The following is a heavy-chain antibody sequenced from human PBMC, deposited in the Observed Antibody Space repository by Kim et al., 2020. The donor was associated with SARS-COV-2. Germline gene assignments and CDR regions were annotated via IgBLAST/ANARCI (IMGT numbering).Heavy chain of an antibody. V-gene: IGHV1-24*01. D-gene: IGHD3-10*01. Sequence: ASVKVSCKVSGYTLTELSMHWVRQAPGKGLEWMGGFDPEDGETIYAQKFQGRVTMTEDTSTDTAYMELSSLRSEDTAVYYCATGFAIWFGELFSFDYWGQGPLVTVSS. CDR2: FDPEDGET. CDR1: GYTLTELS. CDR3: ATGFAIWFGELFSFDY. J-gene: IGHJ4*02.